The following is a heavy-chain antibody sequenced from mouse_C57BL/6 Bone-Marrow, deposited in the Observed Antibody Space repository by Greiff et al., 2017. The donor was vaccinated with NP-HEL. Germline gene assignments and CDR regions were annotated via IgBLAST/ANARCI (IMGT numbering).Heavy chain of an antibody. CDR1: GYTFTDYE. CDR3: TRDGYDAMDY. Sequence: VQLQQSGAELVRPGASVTLSCKASGYTFTDYEMHWVKQTPVHGLEWIGAIDPETGGTAYNQKFKGKAILTADKSSSTAYMELRSLTSEDSAVYYCTRDGYDAMDYWGQGTSVTVSS. J-gene: IGHJ4*01. D-gene: IGHD2-3*01. V-gene: IGHV1-15*01. CDR2: IDPETGGT.